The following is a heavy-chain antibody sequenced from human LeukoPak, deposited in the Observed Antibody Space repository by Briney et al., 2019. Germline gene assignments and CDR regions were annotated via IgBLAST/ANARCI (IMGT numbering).Heavy chain of an antibody. D-gene: IGHD1-26*01. Sequence: AGGSLRLSCAASGFTFSSYAMNWVRQAPGKGPEWVSAVRGSDAGTSYADSVKGRFTISRDNSKNTLYLQMNSLRAEDTAVYYCAKNRGGSYYSGSDYWGQGTLVTVSS. CDR3: AKNRGGSYYSGSDY. J-gene: IGHJ4*01. CDR2: VRGSDAGT. CDR1: GFTFSSYA. V-gene: IGHV3-23*01.